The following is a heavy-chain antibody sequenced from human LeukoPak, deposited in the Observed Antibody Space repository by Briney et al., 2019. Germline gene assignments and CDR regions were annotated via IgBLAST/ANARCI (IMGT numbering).Heavy chain of an antibody. D-gene: IGHD4-17*01. Sequence: GGSLRLSCEASGFTFSTSGMHWVRQAPGKGLEWVAFIRYDGSNKYYADSVKGRFTISRDDSKNTLYLQMDSLIAEDTAVYFCATYGVGFFDYWGQGTLVTVSS. CDR3: ATYGVGFFDY. CDR2: IRYDGSNK. J-gene: IGHJ4*02. V-gene: IGHV3-30*02. CDR1: GFTFSTSG.